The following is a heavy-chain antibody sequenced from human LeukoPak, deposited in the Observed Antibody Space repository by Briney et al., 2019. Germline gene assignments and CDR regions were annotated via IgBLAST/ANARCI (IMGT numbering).Heavy chain of an antibody. CDR3: ARSDGYGLVDI. CDR1: GGSISSGSNY. CDR2: IYSSGST. Sequence: SETLSLTCSVSGGSISSGSNYWVWIRQPPGKTLEWIGSIYSSGSTYYNSSLESRVFILMDTSKNHFSLTLTSVTAADTALYYYARSDGYGLVDIWGQGTMVTFSS. J-gene: IGHJ3*02. V-gene: IGHV4-39*07. D-gene: IGHD3-10*01.